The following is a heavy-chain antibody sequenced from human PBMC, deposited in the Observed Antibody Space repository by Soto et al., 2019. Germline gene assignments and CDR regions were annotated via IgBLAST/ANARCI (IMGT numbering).Heavy chain of an antibody. CDR2: IDPSDSYT. CDR1: GYSFTSYW. D-gene: IGHD3-22*01. Sequence: PGESLKISCKGSGYSFTSYWISWVRQMPGKGLEWMGRIDPSDSYTNYSPSFQGHVTISADKSTSTAYLQWSSLKASDTAMYYCARHDYYDSSGLSGYAFDIWGQGTMVTVSS. J-gene: IGHJ3*02. CDR3: ARHDYYDSSGLSGYAFDI. V-gene: IGHV5-10-1*01.